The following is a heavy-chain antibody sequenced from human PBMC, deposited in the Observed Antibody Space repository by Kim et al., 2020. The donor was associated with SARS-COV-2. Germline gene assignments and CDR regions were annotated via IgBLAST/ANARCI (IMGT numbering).Heavy chain of an antibody. CDR1: GFTFSSYW. V-gene: IGHV3-7*01. Sequence: GGSLRLSCAASGFTFSSYWMSWVRQAPGKGLEWVANIKQDGSEKYYVDSVKGRFTISRDNAKNSLYLQMNSLRAEDTAVYYCASKGGYCSSTSCAETDYWGPGTLVTVSP. J-gene: IGHJ4*02. CDR3: ASKGGYCSSTSCAETDY. CDR2: IKQDGSEK. D-gene: IGHD2-2*01.